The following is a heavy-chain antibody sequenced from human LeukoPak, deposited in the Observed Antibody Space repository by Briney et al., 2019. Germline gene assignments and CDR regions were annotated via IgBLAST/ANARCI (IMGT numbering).Heavy chain of an antibody. CDR3: ARIYCGGDCRGYYYHYYMDV. Sequence: KPSETLSLTCAVYGGSFSGYYWSWIRQPPGKGLEWIGEINHSGSTNYNPSLKSRVTISVDTSKNQFSLKLSSVTAADTAVYYCARIYCGGDCRGYYYHYYMDVWGKGTTVTISS. J-gene: IGHJ6*03. V-gene: IGHV4-34*01. CDR1: GGSFSGYY. CDR2: INHSGST. D-gene: IGHD2-21*02.